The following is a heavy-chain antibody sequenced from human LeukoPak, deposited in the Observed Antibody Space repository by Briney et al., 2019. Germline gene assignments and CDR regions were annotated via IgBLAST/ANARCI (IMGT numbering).Heavy chain of an antibody. V-gene: IGHV5-10-1*01. CDR2: IDPSDSYT. CDR3: ARRGRDGPSSGFDY. D-gene: IGHD5-24*01. Sequence: GESLKISCKGSGYSFTSYWINWVRQMPGKGLGWMGRIDPSDSYTNYSPSFQGHVTISADKSISTAYLQWSSLKASDTAMYYCARRGRDGPSSGFDYWGQGTLVTVSS. J-gene: IGHJ4*02. CDR1: GYSFTSYW.